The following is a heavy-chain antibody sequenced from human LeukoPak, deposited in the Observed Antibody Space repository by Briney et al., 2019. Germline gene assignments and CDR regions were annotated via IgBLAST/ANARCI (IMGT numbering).Heavy chain of an antibody. CDR3: ARINYGDYAEGAFDI. J-gene: IGHJ3*02. Sequence: SETLSLTCTVFGGSISSFYWSWIRQPPGKGLEWIAYIYYSGSTYYNPSLESRVTISVDTSKNQFSLRLSSVTAADTAVYYCARINYGDYAEGAFDIWGQGTLVTVSS. V-gene: IGHV4-59*08. CDR1: GGSISSFY. D-gene: IGHD4-17*01. CDR2: IYYSGST.